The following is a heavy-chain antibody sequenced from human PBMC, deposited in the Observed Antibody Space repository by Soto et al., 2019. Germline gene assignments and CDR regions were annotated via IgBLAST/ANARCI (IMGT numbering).Heavy chain of an antibody. CDR2: INHSGST. V-gene: IGHV4-34*01. CDR3: ARDKITGLFDY. D-gene: IGHD2-8*02. J-gene: IGHJ4*02. CDR1: GGSFSGYS. Sequence: QVQLQQWGAGLLKPSETLSLTCAVYGGSFSGYSWTWIRQPPGTGLAWIGEINHSGSTNYNPSLKSRVTISVDTSKNQFSLKLTSVTAADPAVYYCARDKITGLFDYWGQGALVTVSS.